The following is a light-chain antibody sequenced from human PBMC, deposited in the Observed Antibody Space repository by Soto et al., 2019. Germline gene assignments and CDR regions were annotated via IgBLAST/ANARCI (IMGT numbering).Light chain of an antibody. CDR3: QQYNSYWT. J-gene: IGKJ1*01. CDR1: QSISLS. V-gene: IGKV1-5*01. Sequence: DIRMTQSPSTLSAFVGDRVTITCRASQSISLSLAWYQQKPGKAPDLLISDAPNLERGAPSRFSGSGSGTEFTLTISSLQPDDFATYYCQQYNSYWTFGPGTKVDIK. CDR2: DAP.